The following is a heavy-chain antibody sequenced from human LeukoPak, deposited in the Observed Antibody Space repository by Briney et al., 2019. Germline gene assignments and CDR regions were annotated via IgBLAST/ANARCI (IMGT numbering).Heavy chain of an antibody. CDR1: GFTFSDYY. CDR2: ISGSGTNT. CDR3: AETDTGGYHRGNYDF. D-gene: IGHD2-8*02. V-gene: IGHV3-23*01. Sequence: GGSLRLSCAASGFTFSDYYMSWIRQAPGKGLEWVSGISGSGTNTFYADSVKGRFTISRDNSKSTLNLQMNRLRAGDTAVYYCAETDTGGYHRGNYDFWGQGTLVTVSS. J-gene: IGHJ4*02.